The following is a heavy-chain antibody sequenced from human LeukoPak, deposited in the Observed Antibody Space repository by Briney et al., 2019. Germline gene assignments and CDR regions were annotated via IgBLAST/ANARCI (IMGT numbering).Heavy chain of an antibody. D-gene: IGHD2-2*01. CDR1: GFTFSSYG. CDR2: IRYDGSNK. Sequence: GGSLRLSCAASGFTFSSYGMHWVRQAPGKGLEWVAFIRYDGSNKYYADSVKGRFTISRDNSKNTLYLQMNSLRAEDTAVYYCAKDLDVHCSSTSCSPFDYWGQGTLVTVSS. V-gene: IGHV3-30*02. CDR3: AKDLDVHCSSTSCSPFDY. J-gene: IGHJ4*02.